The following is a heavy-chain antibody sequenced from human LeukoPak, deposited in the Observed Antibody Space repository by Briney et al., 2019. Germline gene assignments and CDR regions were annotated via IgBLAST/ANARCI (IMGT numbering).Heavy chain of an antibody. CDR1: GFTFSNYA. CDR3: AKAGSANYFDY. Sequence: GRSLRLSCAASGFTFSNYAMSWVRQAPGKGLEWVSVISGSGGYTNYADSVKGRFTISRDNSKNTLYLQMNSLRAEDTAVYYCAKAGSANYFDYWGQGTLVTVSS. CDR2: ISGSGGYT. J-gene: IGHJ4*02. V-gene: IGHV3-23*01.